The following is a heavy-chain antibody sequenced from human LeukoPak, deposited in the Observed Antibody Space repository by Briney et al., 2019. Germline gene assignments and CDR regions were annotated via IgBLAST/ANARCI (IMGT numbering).Heavy chain of an antibody. CDR1: GFTFSNAW. J-gene: IGHJ4*02. Sequence: KTGGSLRLSCAASGFTFSNAWMSWVRQAPGKGLEWVGRIKSKTDGGTTDYAAPVKGRFTISRDDSKNTLYLQMNSLKTEDTAVYYCTTDWDTYYDFWSGYPPLDYWGQGTLVTVSS. D-gene: IGHD3-3*01. CDR3: TTDWDTYYDFWSGYPPLDY. CDR2: IKSKTDGGTT. V-gene: IGHV3-15*01.